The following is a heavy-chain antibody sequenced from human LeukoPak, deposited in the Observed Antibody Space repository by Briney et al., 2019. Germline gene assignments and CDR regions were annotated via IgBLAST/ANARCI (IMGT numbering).Heavy chain of an antibody. CDR2: ISAYNGNT. Sequence: ASVKVSCKASGYTFTSYGISWVRQAPGQGLEWMGWISAYNGNTIYAQKLQGRVTMTTDTSTSTAYMELRSLRSDDTAVYYCARSPYYDSSGSSVGFDYWGQGTLVTVSS. J-gene: IGHJ4*02. CDR1: GYTFTSYG. CDR3: ARSPYYDSSGSSVGFDY. D-gene: IGHD3-22*01. V-gene: IGHV1-18*01.